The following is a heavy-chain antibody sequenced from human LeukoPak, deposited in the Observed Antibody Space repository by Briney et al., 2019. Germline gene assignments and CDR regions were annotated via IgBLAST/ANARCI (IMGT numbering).Heavy chain of an antibody. J-gene: IGHJ5*01. D-gene: IGHD2-15*01. V-gene: IGHV3-74*01. Sequence: GGSLRLSCAASGFTVSSNYMSWVRQAPGKGLVWVSRINTDGSSTNYADSVKGRFTISRDNAKNSVYLQMNSLRPEDTALYYCAKDSQTGYCSGGSCYSAWFDSWGQGTLVTVSS. CDR2: INTDGSST. CDR1: GFTVSSNY. CDR3: AKDSQTGYCSGGSCYSAWFDS.